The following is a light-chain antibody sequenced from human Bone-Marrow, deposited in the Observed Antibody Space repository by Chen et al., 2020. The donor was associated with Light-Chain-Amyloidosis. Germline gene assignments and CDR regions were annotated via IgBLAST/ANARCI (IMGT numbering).Light chain of an antibody. CDR1: SRDVGGYDS. V-gene: IGLV2-11*01. J-gene: IGLJ3*02. CDR2: DVS. CDR3: GSYAGIYWV. Sequence: QSALTQPRSVSGSPGQSVTISCTGTSRDVGGYDSVSWYQQYPGKAPNLMIYDVSKRPSGVPDRVSASTSGNTASLTISGLQAEDEADYCCGSYAGIYWVFGGRTKLTV.